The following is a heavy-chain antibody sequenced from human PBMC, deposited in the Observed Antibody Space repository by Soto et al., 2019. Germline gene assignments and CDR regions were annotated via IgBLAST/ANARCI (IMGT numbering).Heavy chain of an antibody. CDR3: ARHSYYYGSTYGCWLDP. J-gene: IGHJ5*02. D-gene: IGHD3-10*01. CDR2: MYYSGST. Sequence: SETLSLTCSVSGDSVSSGSYYWSWIRQPPGKGLEWIGYMYYSGSTYYNPSLKSRVTISVDTSKNQFSLKLSSVTAADTAVYYCARHSYYYGSTYGCWLDPWGQGTLVTVSS. CDR1: GDSVSSGSYY. V-gene: IGHV4-61*01.